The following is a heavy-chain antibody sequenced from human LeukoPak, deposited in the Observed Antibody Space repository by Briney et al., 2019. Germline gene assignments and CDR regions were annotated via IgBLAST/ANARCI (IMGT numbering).Heavy chain of an antibody. D-gene: IGHD6-13*01. V-gene: IGHV1-46*01. CDR2: INPSGGST. CDR3: ARENVQGIAGY. Sequence: ASVKVSCKASGYTFTSYYMHWVRQAPGQGLEWMGIINPSGGSTSYAQKFQGRVTMTRDMSTSAVYMELSSLRSEDTAVYYCARENVQGIAGYWGQGTLVTVSS. J-gene: IGHJ4*02. CDR1: GYTFTSYY.